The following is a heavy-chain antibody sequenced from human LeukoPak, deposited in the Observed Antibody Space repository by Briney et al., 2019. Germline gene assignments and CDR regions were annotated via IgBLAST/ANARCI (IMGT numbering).Heavy chain of an antibody. Sequence: SETLSLTCTVSGASMRTYYWSWIRQPPGKGLEWIGFIYHSGSTDYNPSHKSRGTISVDTSKNQFSLKLSSVTAADTAVYYCARTNYYGSGSYYPDLWGQGTLGTVSS. CDR1: GASMRTYY. V-gene: IGHV4-59*08. J-gene: IGHJ5*02. CDR3: ARTNYYGSGSYYPDL. CDR2: IYHSGST. D-gene: IGHD3-10*01.